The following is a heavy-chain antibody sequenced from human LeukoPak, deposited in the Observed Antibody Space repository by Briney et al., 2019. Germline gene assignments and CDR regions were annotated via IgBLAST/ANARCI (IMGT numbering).Heavy chain of an antibody. CDR2: IYYSGST. CDR3: ASEKDYYGSGYFDY. D-gene: IGHD3-10*01. V-gene: IGHV4-30-4*07. CDR1: GGSISSGSYS. Sequence: PSQTLSLTCTVSGGSISSGSYSWSWIRQPPGKGLEWIGYIYYSGSTYYNPSLKSRVTISVDTSKNQFSLKLSSVTAADTAVYYCASEKDYYGSGYFDYWGQGTLVTVSS. J-gene: IGHJ4*02.